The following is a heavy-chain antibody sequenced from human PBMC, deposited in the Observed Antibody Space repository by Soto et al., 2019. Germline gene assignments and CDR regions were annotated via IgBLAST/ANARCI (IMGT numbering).Heavy chain of an antibody. D-gene: IGHD3-10*01. CDR1: GFTFSNAW. J-gene: IGHJ4*02. CDR2: IRSKADGGTT. CDR3: TSSNYYGAGRYHQAPFDY. Sequence: EVQLVESGGGLVKPEASLSLSCAASGFTFSNAWMNRVRQAPGKGLEWVGRIRSKADGGTTDYAAPVKGRFTISRDDSKNTLILQINSLKTDDTAVYFCTSSNYYGAGRYHQAPFDYWGQGTLRTVSS. V-gene: IGHV3-15*07.